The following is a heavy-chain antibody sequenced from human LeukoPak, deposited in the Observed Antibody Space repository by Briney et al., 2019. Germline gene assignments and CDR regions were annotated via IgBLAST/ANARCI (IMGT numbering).Heavy chain of an antibody. D-gene: IGHD3-22*01. J-gene: IGHJ5*02. CDR3: ARPPYYYDSHGRDNWFDP. CDR2: MNHNSGNT. V-gene: IGHV1-8*01. Sequence: RASVNLPCKASGYTFTSYDINWVRQATGQGLEWMGWMNHNSGNTGYAQKLQGRVTMTRNTSISTAYMELSSLRSEDTAVYYCARPPYYYDSHGRDNWFDPWGQGTLVTDSS. CDR1: GYTFTSYD.